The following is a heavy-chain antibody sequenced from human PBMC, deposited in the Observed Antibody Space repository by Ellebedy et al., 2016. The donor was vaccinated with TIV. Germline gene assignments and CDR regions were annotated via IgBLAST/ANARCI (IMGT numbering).Heavy chain of an antibody. D-gene: IGHD1-26*01. Sequence: AASVKVSCKASRDTFSRYAISWVRHAPGQGLEWMGRIIPMLGLANYAQKFQGRVTITADKSTSTAYMELSSLRYEDTAVYYCARVPMGATTSNFQHWGQGTLVTVSS. V-gene: IGHV1-69*04. CDR3: ARVPMGATTSNFQH. J-gene: IGHJ1*01. CDR1: RDTFSRYA. CDR2: IIPMLGLA.